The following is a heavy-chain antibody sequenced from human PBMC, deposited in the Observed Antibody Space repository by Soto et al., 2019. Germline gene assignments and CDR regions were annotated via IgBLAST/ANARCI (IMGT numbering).Heavy chain of an antibody. CDR1: GGSISSYY. CDR3: AGGSSLCWECFHH. CDR2: VYNSGST. J-gene: IGHJ1*01. Sequence: QVQLQESGPRLVKPSETLSLTCNVSGGSISSYYWSWIRQPPGKGLEYLGHVYNSGSTIHSPSLKSRATISVDTCKNQFSLKLTSVTAADTAVYYCAGGSSLCWECFHHWGQGILITVSS. D-gene: IGHD2-2*01. V-gene: IGHV4-59*01.